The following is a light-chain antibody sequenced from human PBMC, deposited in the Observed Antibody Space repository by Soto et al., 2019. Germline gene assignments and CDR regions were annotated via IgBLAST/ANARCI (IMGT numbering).Light chain of an antibody. CDR1: QSVSSY. J-gene: IGKJ1*01. V-gene: IGKV3-11*01. CDR2: DAS. CDR3: KQRSNWPSWT. Sequence: EIVLTQSPATLSLSPGERATLSCRASQSVSSYLAWYQQKPGQVPRLLIYDASNRATGIPARFSGSGSGTDFNLTISSLEPEDFVVYYCKQRSNWPSWTFGQGTKVEIK.